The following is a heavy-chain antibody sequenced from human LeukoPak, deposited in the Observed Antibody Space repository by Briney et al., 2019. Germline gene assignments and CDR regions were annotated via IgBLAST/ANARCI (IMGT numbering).Heavy chain of an antibody. CDR1: GFTCSSSW. D-gene: IGHD6-13*01. V-gene: IGHV3-7*03. CDR3: ARGRYSSTTYYFDP. Sequence: GGSLRLSCAASGFTCSSSWMSWVRQAPGKGLEWVANIKKDGSETYYVDSVKGRFTISRDNAKNSLYLQMNSLRAEDMAIYYCARGRYSSTTYYFDPWGQGTLVTVPS. J-gene: IGHJ4*02. CDR2: IKKDGSET.